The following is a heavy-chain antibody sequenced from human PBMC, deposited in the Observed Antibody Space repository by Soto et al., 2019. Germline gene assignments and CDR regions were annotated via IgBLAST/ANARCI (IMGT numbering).Heavy chain of an antibody. CDR2: IWYDGSNK. CDR1: GFTFSSYG. V-gene: IGHV3-33*01. CDR3: ARSAAVAGLDY. Sequence: HPGGSLRLSCAASGFTFSSYGMHWVRQAPGKGLEWVAVIWYDGSNKYYADSVKGRFTISRDNSKNTLYLQMNSLRAEDTAVYYCARSAAVAGLDYWGQGTLVTVSS. J-gene: IGHJ4*02. D-gene: IGHD6-19*01.